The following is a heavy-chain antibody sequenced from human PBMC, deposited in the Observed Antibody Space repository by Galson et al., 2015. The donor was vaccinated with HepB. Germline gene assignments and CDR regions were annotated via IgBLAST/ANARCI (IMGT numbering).Heavy chain of an antibody. D-gene: IGHD3-16*01. Sequence: SCKASGCTFSSYAISWVRQAPGQGLEWMGGIIPIFGTANYAQKFQGRVTITADKSTSTAYMELSSLRSEDTAVYYCARDLRGGAGYWGQGTLVTVSS. CDR3: ARDLRGGAGY. J-gene: IGHJ4*02. CDR1: GCTFSSYA. V-gene: IGHV1-69*06. CDR2: IIPIFGTA.